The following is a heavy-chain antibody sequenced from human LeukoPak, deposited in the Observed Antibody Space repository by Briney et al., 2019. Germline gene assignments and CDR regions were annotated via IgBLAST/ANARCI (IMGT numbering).Heavy chain of an antibody. CDR2: IYYSGST. CDR1: GGSISSYY. D-gene: IGHD6-6*01. J-gene: IGHJ3*02. CDR3: AREGWYSSSSGRELDAFDI. Sequence: KTSETLSLTCTVSGGSISSYYWSWIRQPPGKGLEWIGYIYYSGSTNYNPSLKSRVTISVDTSKNQFSLKLSSVTAADTAVYYCAREGWYSSSSGRELDAFDIWGQGTMVTVSS. V-gene: IGHV4-59*01.